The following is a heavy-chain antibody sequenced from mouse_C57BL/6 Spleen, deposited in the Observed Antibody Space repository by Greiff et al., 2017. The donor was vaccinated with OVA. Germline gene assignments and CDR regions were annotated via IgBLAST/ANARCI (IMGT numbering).Heavy chain of an antibody. CDR3: ARTRYGSSYAMDY. V-gene: IGHV1-18*01. Sequence: VQLQQSGPELVKPGASVKISCKASGYTFTDYNMDWVKQSHGKSLEWIGDINPNNGGTIYNQKFKGQATLTVDKSSSTAYMELRSLTSEDTAVYYCARTRYGSSYAMDYWGQGTSVTVSS. CDR1: GYTFTDYN. CDR2: INPNNGGT. J-gene: IGHJ4*01. D-gene: IGHD1-1*01.